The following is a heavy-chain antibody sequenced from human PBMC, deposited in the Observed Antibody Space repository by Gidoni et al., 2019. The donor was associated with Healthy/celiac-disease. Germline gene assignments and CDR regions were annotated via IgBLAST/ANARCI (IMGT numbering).Heavy chain of an antibody. CDR1: GFTFSSYG. V-gene: IGHV3-30*18. CDR3: AKDYTIMGSWYLFADY. D-gene: IGHD6-13*01. CDR2: ISYDGSNK. J-gene: IGHJ4*02. Sequence: QVQLVESGGGVVQPARSLRLSCAASGFTFSSYGMHWVRQAPGKGLEWVAVISYDGSNKYYADSVKGRFTISRDNSKNTLYLQMNSLRAEDTAVYYCAKDYTIMGSWYLFADYWGQGTLVTVSS.